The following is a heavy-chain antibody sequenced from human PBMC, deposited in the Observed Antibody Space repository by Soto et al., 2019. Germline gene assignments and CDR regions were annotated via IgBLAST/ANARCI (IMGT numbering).Heavy chain of an antibody. CDR3: ARENSVQAWLHHFDH. Sequence: GSLRLSCDASGXSISSFSMNWVRQAPGRGLEWVSYIIDDGASIYYADSLKGRFTISRDNAKNSLSLQMNNLRAEDTAVYYCARENSVQAWLHHFDHWGLGTLVTVSS. CDR1: GXSISSFS. V-gene: IGHV3-48*04. J-gene: IGHJ4*02. CDR2: IIDDGASI. D-gene: IGHD5-18*01.